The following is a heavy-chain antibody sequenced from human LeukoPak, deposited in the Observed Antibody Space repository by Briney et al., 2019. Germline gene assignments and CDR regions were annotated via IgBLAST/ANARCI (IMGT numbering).Heavy chain of an antibody. Sequence: GGSLRLSCAASGFTFSSYWMSWVRQAPGKGLEWVANIKQDGSEKYYEDSVKGRFTISRDNAKNSLYLQMNSLRAEDTAVYYCARFTGGICGGDCYWGQGTLVTVSS. J-gene: IGHJ4*02. CDR2: IKQDGSEK. D-gene: IGHD2-21*02. CDR1: GFTFSSYW. CDR3: ARFTGGICGGDCY. V-gene: IGHV3-7*01.